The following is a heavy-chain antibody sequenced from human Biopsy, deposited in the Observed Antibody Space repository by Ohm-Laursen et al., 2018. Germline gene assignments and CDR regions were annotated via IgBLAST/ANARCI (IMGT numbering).Heavy chain of an antibody. D-gene: IGHD3-16*02. Sequence: SLRLSCSASGFTVSSNYMAWVRQAPGKGLERVSVFYSGSGAFYADSVRGRFAISRDDSKNTLDLQMNSLRAEDTAVYYCAKDDGGRYRGYWGQGTLVTVSS. CDR1: GFTVSSNY. J-gene: IGHJ4*02. V-gene: IGHV3-66*01. CDR3: AKDDGGRYRGY. CDR2: FYSGSGA.